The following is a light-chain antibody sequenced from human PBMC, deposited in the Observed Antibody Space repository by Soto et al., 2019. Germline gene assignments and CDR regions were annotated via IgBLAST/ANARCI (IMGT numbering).Light chain of an antibody. J-gene: IGKJ3*01. CDR3: QQDSSTPFT. Sequence: DIQXNQSPGSLSASVGDRVTIARRASQNISTYLTWYQQKPGKAXKXXXFDAASLQNGVPSRFSGGGSRTDFTLTITRLQPEDFATYYCQQDSSTPFTFGPGTKVDI. CDR2: DAA. V-gene: IGKV1-39*01. CDR1: QNISTY.